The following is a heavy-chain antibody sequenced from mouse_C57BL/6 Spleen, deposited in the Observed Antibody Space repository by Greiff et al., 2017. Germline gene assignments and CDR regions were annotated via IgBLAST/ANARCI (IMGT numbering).Heavy chain of an antibody. CDR2: ISSGSSTI. CDR1: GFPFSDFG. CDR3: ARRYYGSSYGAMDY. V-gene: IGHV5-17*01. Sequence: EVKLPASGGCLVKPGGSLKLSCAASGFPFSDFGMHLVRPAPEKGLGWVAYISSGSSTIYFADTVQGRFPISRDNAKNTLFLQMTSLRSEDTAMYYCARRYYGSSYGAMDYWGQGTSVTVSS. D-gene: IGHD1-1*01. J-gene: IGHJ4*01.